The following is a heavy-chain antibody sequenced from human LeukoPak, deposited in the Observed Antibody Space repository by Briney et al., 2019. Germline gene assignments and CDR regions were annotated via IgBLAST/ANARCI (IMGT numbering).Heavy chain of an antibody. J-gene: IGHJ4*02. CDR2: IKQDGSEK. Sequence: GGSLRLSCAASGFTFSSYWMSWLRQAPGKGLEWVANIKQDGSEKYYVDSVKGRFTISRDNAKNSLYLQMNSLRAEDTAVYYCARGSVAYSYDSSGYSPVYYFDYWGQGTLVTVSS. V-gene: IGHV3-7*01. CDR1: GFTFSSYW. D-gene: IGHD3-22*01. CDR3: ARGSVAYSYDSSGYSPVYYFDY.